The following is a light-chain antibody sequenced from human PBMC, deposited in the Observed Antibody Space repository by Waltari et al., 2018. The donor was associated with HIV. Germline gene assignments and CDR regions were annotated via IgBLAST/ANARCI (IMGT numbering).Light chain of an antibody. J-gene: IGLJ1*01. CDR2: DVN. CDR1: SSDVGGYNY. V-gene: IGLV2-11*01. CDR3: CSYAGTSGFV. Sequence: QSALTQPRSVSGSPGQSVTISCTGTSSDVGGYNYVSWYQQHPGKAPKLLIYDVNKRPAGVPDRFSGSKSGNTASLTISGLQAEDEADYYCCSYAGTSGFVFGTESEVTVL.